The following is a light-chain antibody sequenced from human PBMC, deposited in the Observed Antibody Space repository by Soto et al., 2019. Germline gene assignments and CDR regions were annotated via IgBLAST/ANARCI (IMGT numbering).Light chain of an antibody. V-gene: IGLV2-8*01. J-gene: IGLJ2*01. CDR2: EVS. CDR1: SSDVGGYNY. Sequence: QSVLTQPPSASGSPGQSVTISCTGTSSDVGGYNYVSWYQQHPGKAPKFLIFEVSRRPSGVPDRFSGSKSGNTASLTVSGLQADDEADYYCSSYAGSNNPVIVGGGTKVTVL. CDR3: SSYAGSNNPVI.